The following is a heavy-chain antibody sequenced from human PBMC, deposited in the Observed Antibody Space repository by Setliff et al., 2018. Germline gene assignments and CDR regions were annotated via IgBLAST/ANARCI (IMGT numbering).Heavy chain of an antibody. CDR2: IYYSGST. J-gene: IGHJ4*02. V-gene: IGHV4-4*02. D-gene: IGHD3-3*01. CDR1: GGSISSSNW. CDR3: AREAPYYNFWSGYSDY. Sequence: TSETLSLTCAVSGGSISSSNWWSWVRQPPGKGLEWIGSIYYSGSTYYNPSLKSRVTISVDTSKNQFSLKLSSVTAADTAVYYCAREAPYYNFWSGYSDYWGQGTLVTVSS.